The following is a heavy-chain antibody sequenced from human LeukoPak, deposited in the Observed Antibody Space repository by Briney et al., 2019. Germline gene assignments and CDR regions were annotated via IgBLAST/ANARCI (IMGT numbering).Heavy chain of an antibody. Sequence: GSLRLSCAASGFIFSSYAMHWVRQAPGKGLEWVSAISGSGGSTYYADSVKGRFTISRDNSKNTLYLQMNSLRAEDTAVYYCAKDIVGATRGDAFDIWGQGTMVTVSS. V-gene: IGHV3-23*01. CDR2: ISGSGGST. CDR3: AKDIVGATRGDAFDI. CDR1: GFIFSSYA. J-gene: IGHJ3*02. D-gene: IGHD1-26*01.